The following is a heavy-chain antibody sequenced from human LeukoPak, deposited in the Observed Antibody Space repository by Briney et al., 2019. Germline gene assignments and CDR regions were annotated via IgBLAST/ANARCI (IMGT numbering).Heavy chain of an antibody. CDR2: ISGGGGST. Sequence: GGSLRLSCAASGFTFTNYAMSWVRQAPGKGLEWVSAISGGGGSTYYADSVKGRFTISRDNSKNTLYLQMNSLRAEDTAVYYCAREVGPIDYWGQGTLVTVSS. D-gene: IGHD1-26*01. CDR3: AREVGPIDY. CDR1: GFTFTNYA. V-gene: IGHV3-23*01. J-gene: IGHJ4*02.